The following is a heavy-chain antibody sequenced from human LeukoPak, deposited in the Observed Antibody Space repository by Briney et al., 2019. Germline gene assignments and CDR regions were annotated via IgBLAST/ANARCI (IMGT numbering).Heavy chain of an antibody. Sequence: PGGTLRLSCAASGFTFSSYGMSWVRQAPGKGLEWVSAISGSGGSAYYADSVKGRFTISRDNSKNTLYLQMNSLRAEDTAVYYCAKAPLVVVVAGSFYLDYWGQGTLVTVSS. CDR2: ISGSGGSA. J-gene: IGHJ4*02. CDR1: GFTFSSYG. D-gene: IGHD2-15*01. CDR3: AKAPLVVVVAGSFYLDY. V-gene: IGHV3-23*01.